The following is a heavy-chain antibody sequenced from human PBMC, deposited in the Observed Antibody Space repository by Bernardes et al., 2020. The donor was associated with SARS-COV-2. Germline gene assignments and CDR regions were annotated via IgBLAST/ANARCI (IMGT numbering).Heavy chain of an antibody. CDR1: GFTFSSYG. V-gene: IGHV3-23*01. D-gene: IGHD5-18*01. Sequence: GGSLRLSCAASGFTFSSYGMTWVRQAPGKGLEWVSLITSGGATYYADSVKGRFTISRDNSKNTLYLQMNSLRAEDTAVYYCAKDGGGYSYEWGQGTLVTVSS. J-gene: IGHJ4*02. CDR2: ITSGGAT. CDR3: AKDGGGYSYE.